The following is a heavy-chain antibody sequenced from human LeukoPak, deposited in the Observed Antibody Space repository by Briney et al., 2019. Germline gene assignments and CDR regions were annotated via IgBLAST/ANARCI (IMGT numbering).Heavy chain of an antibody. CDR2: INPNSGGT. CDR1: GYTFTGYY. J-gene: IGHJ4*02. V-gene: IGHV1-2*02. CDR3: TRVYDSGSFSGV. Sequence: ASVKVSCKASGYTFTGYYMHWVRQAPGQGLEWMGWINPNSGGTNYAQKFQGRVTMTRDTSISTAYMELSRLRSDDTAVYYCTRVYDSGSFSGVWGQGTLVTVPS. D-gene: IGHD3-10*01.